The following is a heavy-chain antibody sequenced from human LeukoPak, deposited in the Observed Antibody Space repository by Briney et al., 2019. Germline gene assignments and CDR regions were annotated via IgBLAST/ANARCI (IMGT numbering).Heavy chain of an antibody. V-gene: IGHV4-4*07. CDR1: GGSISSYY. CDR2: IYTSEST. Sequence: PSETLSLTCTVSGGSISSYYWSWIRQPAGKGLEWIGRIYTSESTNYNPSLKSRVTMSVDTSKNQFSLKLSSVTAADTAVYYRELRILNFYDSSGYNAFDIWGQGTMVTVSS. D-gene: IGHD3-22*01. J-gene: IGHJ3*02. CDR3: ELRILNFYDSSGYNAFDI.